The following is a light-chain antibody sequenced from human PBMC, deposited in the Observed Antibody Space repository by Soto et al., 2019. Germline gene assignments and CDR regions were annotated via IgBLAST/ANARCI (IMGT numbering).Light chain of an antibody. CDR2: YDS. CDR3: QVWDTTSDHVL. J-gene: IGLJ2*01. CDR1: NLGSKS. V-gene: IGLV3-21*04. Sequence: SYELTQPPLVSVAPGKTASLSCGGNNLGSKSVHWYQQKPGQAPVLVIYYDSDRPSGIPERFSGSNSGNTATLTISRVETGDEADYYCQVWDTTSDHVLFGGGTKLTVL.